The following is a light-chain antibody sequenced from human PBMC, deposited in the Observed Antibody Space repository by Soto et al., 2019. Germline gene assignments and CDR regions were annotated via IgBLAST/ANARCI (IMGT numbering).Light chain of an antibody. CDR1: QSVRGN. J-gene: IGKJ5*01. Sequence: ESVLTQSPATLSVSPGERATLSCRASQSVRGNLAWYQQKPGQSPRLLIYGASSRATGIPARFSGSGSGTEFTLTISSLQSEDFAVYYCQQYNNWPFITFGQGTRLEIK. CDR2: GAS. CDR3: QQYNNWPFIT. V-gene: IGKV3-15*01.